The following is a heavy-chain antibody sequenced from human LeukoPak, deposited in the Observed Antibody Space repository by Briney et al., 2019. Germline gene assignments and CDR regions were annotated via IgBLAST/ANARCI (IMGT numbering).Heavy chain of an antibody. Sequence: PGGSLRLSCAASGFTFSNAWMSWVRQAPGKGLEWVAKIQKDGSEAYYVDSMEGRFTISRDNAENSLYLQMHSLRAEDTAVYSCARAGVTNQLGQTYWYFDLWGRGTLVTVSS. CDR1: GFTFSNAW. J-gene: IGHJ2*01. V-gene: IGHV3-7*01. CDR3: ARAGVTNQLGQTYWYFDL. CDR2: IQKDGSEA. D-gene: IGHD7-27*01.